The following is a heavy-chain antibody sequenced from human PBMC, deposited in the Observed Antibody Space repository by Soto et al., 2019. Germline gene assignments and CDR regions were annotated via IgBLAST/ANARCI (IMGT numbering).Heavy chain of an antibody. D-gene: IGHD3-10*01. V-gene: IGHV4-39*01. Sequence: SETLSLTCTVSGGSISSSSYYWGWIRQPPGTGLEWIGSIYYSGSTYYNPSLKSRVAISVDTSKNQFSLKLSSVTAADTAVYYCARHESVMVRAYYYGVDVWGQGTTVT. J-gene: IGHJ6*02. CDR2: IYYSGST. CDR1: GGSISSSSYY. CDR3: ARHESVMVRAYYYGVDV.